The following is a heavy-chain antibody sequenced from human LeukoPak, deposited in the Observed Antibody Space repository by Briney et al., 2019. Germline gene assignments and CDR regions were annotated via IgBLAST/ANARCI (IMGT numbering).Heavy chain of an antibody. CDR3: AKDLEYSGSGPPGVFDY. CDR1: EFTFSSYG. Sequence: PGGSLRLSCAASEFTFSSYGMHWVRQAPGKGLEWLAFIRYDGTTKYYTNSVKSRFTISRDNSKSTMYLQMNSLRVEDKAVYYCAKDLEYSGSGPPGVFDYWGQGSLVTVSS. D-gene: IGHD3-10*01. V-gene: IGHV3-30*02. J-gene: IGHJ4*02. CDR2: IRYDGTTK.